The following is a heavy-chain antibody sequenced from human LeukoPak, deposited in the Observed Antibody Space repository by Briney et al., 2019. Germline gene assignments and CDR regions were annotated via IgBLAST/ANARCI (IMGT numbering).Heavy chain of an antibody. CDR1: GYSISNAYY. CDR2: IYYSGSI. Sequence: SETLSLTCSVSGYSISNAYYWGWIRQPPGKGLEWIGSIYYSGSIFYNPSLKSRVTISIDTSKNHFSLKLSSVTAADTAVYYCARDDIVATHYFDYWGQGTLVTVSS. D-gene: IGHD5-12*01. CDR3: ARDDIVATHYFDY. V-gene: IGHV4-38-2*02. J-gene: IGHJ4*02.